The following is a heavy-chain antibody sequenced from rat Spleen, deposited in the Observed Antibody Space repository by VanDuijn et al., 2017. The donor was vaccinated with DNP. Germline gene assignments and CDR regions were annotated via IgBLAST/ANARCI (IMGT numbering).Heavy chain of an antibody. CDR1: GFTFSDHN. J-gene: IGHJ2*01. V-gene: IGHV5-7*01. Sequence: EVQLVESGGGLVQPGRSLIISCTASGFTFSDHNMAWVRQAPKKGLEWVATITYDGSNTYYRDSVKGRFIISRNNARSTLYLQMDILRSDDTATYYCAGRPPPTRGPFDYWGQGIMVTVSS. D-gene: IGHD1-4*01. CDR2: ITYDGSNT. CDR3: AGRPPPTRGPFDY.